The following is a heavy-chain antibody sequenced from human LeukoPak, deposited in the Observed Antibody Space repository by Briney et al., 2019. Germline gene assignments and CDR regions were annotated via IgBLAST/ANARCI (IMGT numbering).Heavy chain of an antibody. D-gene: IGHD5-18*01. V-gene: IGHV3-30*02. CDR2: IRYDGSNK. Sequence: GGSLRLSCAASGFTFSSYGMHWVRQAPGKGLEWVAFIRYDGSNKYYADSVKGRFTISRDNSKNTLYLQMNSLRAEDTAVYYCAKDYGFLEGPAMVTSGVFDYWGQGTLVTVSS. J-gene: IGHJ4*02. CDR1: GFTFSSYG. CDR3: AKDYGFLEGPAMVTSGVFDY.